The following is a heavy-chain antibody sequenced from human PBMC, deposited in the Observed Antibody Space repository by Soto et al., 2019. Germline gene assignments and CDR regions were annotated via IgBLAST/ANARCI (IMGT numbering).Heavy chain of an antibody. D-gene: IGHD2-15*01. Sequence: GASVKVSCKASGYTFTGYYMHWVRQAPGQGLEWMGWINPNSGGTNYAQKFQGWVTMTRDTSISTAYMELSRLRSDDTAVYYFARSTYCSGGSCYSFADAFDIWGQGTMVTVSS. CDR3: ARSTYCSGGSCYSFADAFDI. J-gene: IGHJ3*02. CDR1: GYTFTGYY. V-gene: IGHV1-2*04. CDR2: INPNSGGT.